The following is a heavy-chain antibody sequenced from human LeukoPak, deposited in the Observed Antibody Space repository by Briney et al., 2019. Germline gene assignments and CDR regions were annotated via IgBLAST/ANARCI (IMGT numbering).Heavy chain of an antibody. CDR3: ARDPEYYYDSSGYRRGAYFDY. CDR1: GFTFSRYW. V-gene: IGHV3-30-3*01. CDR2: ISYDGSNK. Sequence: PGGSLRLSCAASGFTFSRYWMHWVRQAPGKGLEWVAVISYDGSNKYYADSVKGRFTISRDNSKNTLYLQMNSLRAEDTAVYYCARDPEYYYDSSGYRRGAYFDYWGQGTLVTVSS. J-gene: IGHJ4*02. D-gene: IGHD3-22*01.